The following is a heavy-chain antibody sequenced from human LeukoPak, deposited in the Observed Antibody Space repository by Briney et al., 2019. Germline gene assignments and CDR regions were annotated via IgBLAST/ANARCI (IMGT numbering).Heavy chain of an antibody. CDR1: GLTFSNAW. CDR3: TTIRRYYDSSGFDY. J-gene: IGHJ4*02. V-gene: IGHV3-15*01. Sequence: PGGSLRLPCAGSGLTFSNAWMSWVRQAPGKGLEWVGRIKSKTDGGTTDYAAPVKGRFTISRDDSKNTLYLQMNSLTTEDTAVYYCTTIRRYYDSSGFDYWGQGTLVTVSS. D-gene: IGHD3-22*01. CDR2: IKSKTDGGTT.